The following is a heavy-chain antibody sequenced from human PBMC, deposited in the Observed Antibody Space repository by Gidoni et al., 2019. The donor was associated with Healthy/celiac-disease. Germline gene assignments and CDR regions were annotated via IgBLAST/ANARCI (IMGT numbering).Heavy chain of an antibody. Sequence: EVQLVESGGGLVKPGGSLRLSCAASGFTFSSYSMNWVRQAPGKGLEWVSSISSSSSYIYYADSVKGRFTISRDNAKNSLYLQMNSLRAEDTAVYYCARRGWELWGFFDYWGQGTLVTVSS. D-gene: IGHD1-26*01. V-gene: IGHV3-21*01. CDR2: ISSSSSYI. CDR3: ARRGWELWGFFDY. J-gene: IGHJ4*02. CDR1: GFTFSSYS.